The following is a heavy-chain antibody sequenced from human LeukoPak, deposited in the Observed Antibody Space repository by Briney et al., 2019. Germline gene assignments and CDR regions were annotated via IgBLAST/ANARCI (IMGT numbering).Heavy chain of an antibody. CDR1: GFTFSSYG. CDR2: IRYDGSNK. CDR3: AKAYSYGWGSYYFDY. J-gene: IGHJ4*03. V-gene: IGHV3-30*02. Sequence: GGSLRLSCAASGFTFSSYGMHWVRQAPGKGLEWVAFIRYDGSNKYYADSVKGRFTISRDNSKNTLYLQMNSLRAEDTAVYYCAKAYSYGWGSYYFDYWGKGTTVTVSS. D-gene: IGHD5-18*01.